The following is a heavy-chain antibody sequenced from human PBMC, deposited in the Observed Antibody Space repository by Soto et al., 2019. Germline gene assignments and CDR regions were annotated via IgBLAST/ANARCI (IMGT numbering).Heavy chain of an antibody. Sequence: QVQLQESGPGLVKPSGTLSLTCAVSGGSISSSNWWSWVRQPPGKGLEWIGEIYHSGSTNYNPSLKSRVTISVDKSKNQFSLKLSSVTAADTAVYYCASTAGGFLEWGRNWFDPWGQGTLVTVSS. V-gene: IGHV4-4*02. CDR3: ASTAGGFLEWGRNWFDP. J-gene: IGHJ5*02. CDR1: GGSISSSNW. CDR2: IYHSGST. D-gene: IGHD3-3*01.